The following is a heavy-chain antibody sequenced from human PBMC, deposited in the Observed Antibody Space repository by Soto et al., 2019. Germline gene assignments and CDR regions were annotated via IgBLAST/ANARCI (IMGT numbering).Heavy chain of an antibody. CDR1: GFTFSSYD. V-gene: IGHV3-13*01. Sequence: PGGSLRLSCAASGFTFSSYDMHWVRQATGKGLEWVSAIGTAGDTYYPGSVKGRFTISRENAKNSLYLQMNSLRAGDTAVDYCARETTRVGFDPWGQGTLVTVSS. J-gene: IGHJ5*02. CDR3: ARETTRVGFDP. CDR2: IGTAGDT. D-gene: IGHD2-2*01.